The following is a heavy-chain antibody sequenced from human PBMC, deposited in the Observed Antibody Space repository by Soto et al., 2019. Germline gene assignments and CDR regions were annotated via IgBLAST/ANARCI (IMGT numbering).Heavy chain of an antibody. CDR1: GGSISSYY. CDR3: ARVYSGYDFEY. CDR2: IYYSGST. J-gene: IGHJ4*02. D-gene: IGHD5-12*01. Sequence: SETLSLTCTVSGGSISSYYWSWIRQPPGKGLEWIGYIYYSGSTNYNPSLKSRVTISVDTSKNQFSLKLSSVTAADTAVYYCARVYSGYDFEYWGQGTLVTVSS. V-gene: IGHV4-59*01.